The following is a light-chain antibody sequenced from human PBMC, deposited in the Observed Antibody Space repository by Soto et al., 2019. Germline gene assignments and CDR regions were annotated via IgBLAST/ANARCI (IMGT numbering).Light chain of an antibody. CDR2: ATS. J-gene: IGKJ1*01. CDR1: QSVSSNY. V-gene: IGKV3-20*01. Sequence: EIVLTQSPGTLSLYQGERATLSCRASQSVSSNYLSGFQQKPGQVPRLLIYATSSRATGIPDRIIGSGSGTNVTLTIIRLEPEDFAVYYCQQYGSSPQTFGQGTKVDIK. CDR3: QQYGSSPQT.